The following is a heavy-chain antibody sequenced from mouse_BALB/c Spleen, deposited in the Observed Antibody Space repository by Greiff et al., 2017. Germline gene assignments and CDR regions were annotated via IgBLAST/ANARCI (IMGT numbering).Heavy chain of an antibody. CDR3: ARGYYRYDEGYAMDY. Sequence: QVQLQQSGAELAKPGASVKMSCKASGYTFTSYWMHWVKQRPGQGLEWIGYINPSTGYTEYNQKFKDKATLTADKSSSTAYMQLSSLTSEDSAVYYCARGYYRYDEGYAMDYWGQGTSVTVSS. J-gene: IGHJ4*01. CDR1: GYTFTSYW. D-gene: IGHD2-14*01. CDR2: INPSTGYT. V-gene: IGHV1-7*01.